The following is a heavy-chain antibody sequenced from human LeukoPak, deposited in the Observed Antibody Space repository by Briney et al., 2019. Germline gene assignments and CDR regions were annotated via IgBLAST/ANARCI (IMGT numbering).Heavy chain of an antibody. CDR3: AKVGTGYSSGWYNY. V-gene: IGHV3-23*01. CDR1: GFTFSNYA. Sequence: GGSLRLSCAASGFTFSNYAMSWVRQAPGKGLEWVSAISGSGGSTYYADSVKGRFTISRDDSKNTLYLQMNSLRAEDTAVYYCAKVGTGYSSGWYNYWGQGTLVTVSS. J-gene: IGHJ4*02. CDR2: ISGSGGST. D-gene: IGHD6-19*01.